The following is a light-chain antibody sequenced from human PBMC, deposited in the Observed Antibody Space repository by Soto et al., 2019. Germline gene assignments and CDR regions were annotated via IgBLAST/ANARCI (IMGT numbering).Light chain of an antibody. CDR2: GAS. J-gene: IGKJ2*01. CDR3: QQYGRSPLMYT. Sequence: EIVLTQSPGTLSLSPGERATLSCRASQSVNSNFLAWYQQKPGQAPRLLIYGASTRAAGVPDRFSGSESGTDFTLTITRLEPEDFAVYYCQQYGRSPLMYTFGQGTKLGVK. CDR1: QSVNSNF. V-gene: IGKV3-20*01.